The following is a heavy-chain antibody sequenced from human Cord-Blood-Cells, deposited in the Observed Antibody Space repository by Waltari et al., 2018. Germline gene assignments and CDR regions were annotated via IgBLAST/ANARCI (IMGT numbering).Heavy chain of an antibody. J-gene: IGHJ3*02. Sequence: EVQLVESGGGLVQPGGSLRLSCAASGFTFRSYWMSWVRQAPGKGLEWVANIKQDGSEKYYVDSVKGRFTISRDNAKNSLYLQMNSLRAEDTAVYYCARVAGTSKAFDIWGQGTMVTVSS. V-gene: IGHV3-7*01. CDR3: ARVAGTSKAFDI. CDR1: GFTFRSYW. D-gene: IGHD6-13*01. CDR2: IKQDGSEK.